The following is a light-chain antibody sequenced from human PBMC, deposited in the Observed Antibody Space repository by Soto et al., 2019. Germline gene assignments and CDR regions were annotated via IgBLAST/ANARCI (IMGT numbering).Light chain of an antibody. CDR2: DDN. Sequence: QSVVTQPPSVSGAPGQRVTISCTGTSSNIGANYDVHWYQEVPGRAPKVLIYDDNNRPSGVPDRSSGSKSGSSASLAITGLQAEDEAVYYCQSYDSSLTGVVFGGGTQLTVL. CDR1: SSNIGANYD. CDR3: QSYDSSLTGVV. J-gene: IGLJ2*01. V-gene: IGLV1-40*01.